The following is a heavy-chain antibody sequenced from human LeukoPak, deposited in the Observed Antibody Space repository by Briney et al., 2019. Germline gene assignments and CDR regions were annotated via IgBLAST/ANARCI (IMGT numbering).Heavy chain of an antibody. CDR1: GYTFTGYY. D-gene: IGHD2-2*01. CDR3: ARDSSLVPAAMCDY. J-gene: IGHJ4*02. Sequence: GASVKVSCKASGYTFTGYYMHWVRQAPGQGLEWMGWINPNSGGTNYAQKFQGRVTMTRDTSISTAYMELSRLRSDDTAVYYCARDSSLVPAAMCDYWGQGTLVTVSS. V-gene: IGHV1-2*02. CDR2: INPNSGGT.